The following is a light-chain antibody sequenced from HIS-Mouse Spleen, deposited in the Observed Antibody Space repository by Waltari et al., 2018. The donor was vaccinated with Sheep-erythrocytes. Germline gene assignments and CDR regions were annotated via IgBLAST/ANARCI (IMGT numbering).Light chain of an antibody. Sequence: SYELTQPPSVSVSPGQTASINCSGHHLGDHYACWYQQKPGQSPVLVINQDSKRPSVIPERFSGSNSGNTATLTISGTQAMDEADYYCQAWDSSTAVVFGGGTKLTVL. J-gene: IGLJ2*01. CDR2: QDS. CDR3: QAWDSSTAVV. V-gene: IGLV3-1*01. CDR1: HLGDHY.